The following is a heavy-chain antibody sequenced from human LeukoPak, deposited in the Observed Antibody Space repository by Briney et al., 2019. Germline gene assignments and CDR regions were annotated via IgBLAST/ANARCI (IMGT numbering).Heavy chain of an antibody. D-gene: IGHD5-18*01. CDR2: IYYSGST. J-gene: IGHJ6*02. Sequence: SETLSLTCTVSGGSISSGGYYWSWIHQHPGKGLEWIGYIYYSGSTYYNPSLKSRVTISVDTSKNQFSLKLSSVTAADTAVYYCARFPIRLLYGMDVWGQGTTVTVSS. CDR3: ARFPIRLLYGMDV. V-gene: IGHV4-31*03. CDR1: GGSISSGGYY.